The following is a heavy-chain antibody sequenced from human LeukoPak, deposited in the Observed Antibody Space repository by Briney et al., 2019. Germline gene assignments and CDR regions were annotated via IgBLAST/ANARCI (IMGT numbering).Heavy chain of an antibody. CDR3: AELGITMIGGV. D-gene: IGHD3-10*02. J-gene: IGHJ6*04. V-gene: IGHV3-7*01. CDR2: MKQDGTEK. Sequence: PGGSLRLSCAASGFTFSSYSMNWVRQAPGKGLEWVANMKQDGTEKYYVDSVKGRFTISRDNAKNSLYLQMNSLRAEDTAVYYCAELGITMIGGVWGKGTTVTISS. CDR1: GFTFSSYS.